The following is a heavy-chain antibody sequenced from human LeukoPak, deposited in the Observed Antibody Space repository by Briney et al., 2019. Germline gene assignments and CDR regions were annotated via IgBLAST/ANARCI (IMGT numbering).Heavy chain of an antibody. CDR3: AKRGSYYYYMDV. J-gene: IGHJ6*03. CDR2: IRFDGSNE. V-gene: IGHV3-30*02. Sequence: GSLRLSCAASGFTLSSYGVHWVRQAPGKGLEWVAFIRFDGSNENYADSVKGRFTISRDTSKNTLYLQMNSLRAEDTAVYYCAKRGSYYYYMDVWGKGTTVTVSS. CDR1: GFTLSSYG. D-gene: IGHD3-10*01.